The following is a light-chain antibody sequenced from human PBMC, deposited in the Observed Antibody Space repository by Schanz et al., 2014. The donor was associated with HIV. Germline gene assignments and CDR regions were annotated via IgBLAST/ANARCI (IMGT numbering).Light chain of an antibody. CDR1: SSDVGGYNY. Sequence: QSVLTQPASVSGSPGQSITISCTGTSSDVGGYNYVSWYQQHPGKAPKLMIYDASKRPSGVPDRFSGSKSGNTASLTVSGLQAEDEADYYCSSYAGLNRAVFGGGTQLTVL. J-gene: IGLJ7*01. CDR2: DAS. CDR3: SSYAGLNRAV. V-gene: IGLV2-8*01.